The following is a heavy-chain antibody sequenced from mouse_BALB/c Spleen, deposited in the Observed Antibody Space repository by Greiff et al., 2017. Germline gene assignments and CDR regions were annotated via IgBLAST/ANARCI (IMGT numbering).Heavy chain of an antibody. D-gene: IGHD2-14*01. CDR2: ISSGSSTI. J-gene: IGHJ4*01. V-gene: IGHV5-17*02. CDR3: ARSIGSYYYAMDY. Sequence: EVQRVESGGGLVQPGGSRKLSCAASGFTFSSFGMHWVRQAPEKGLEWVAYISSGSSTIYYADTVKGRFTISRDNPKNTLLLQMTSLRSEDTAMYYCARSIGSYYYAMDYWGQGTSVTVSS. CDR1: GFTFSSFG.